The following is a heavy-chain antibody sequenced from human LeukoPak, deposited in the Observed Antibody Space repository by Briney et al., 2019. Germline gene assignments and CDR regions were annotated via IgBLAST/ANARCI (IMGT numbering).Heavy chain of an antibody. CDR3: AREQYSSSLYYFDY. Sequence: GGSLRLSCAASGFTFSSYGMHWVRQAPGKGLEWVAVIWYDGSNKYYADSVKGRFTISRDNSKNTLYLQMNSLRAEETAVYYCAREQYSSSLYYFDYWGQGTLVTVSS. CDR2: IWYDGSNK. D-gene: IGHD6-13*01. V-gene: IGHV3-33*01. J-gene: IGHJ4*02. CDR1: GFTFSSYG.